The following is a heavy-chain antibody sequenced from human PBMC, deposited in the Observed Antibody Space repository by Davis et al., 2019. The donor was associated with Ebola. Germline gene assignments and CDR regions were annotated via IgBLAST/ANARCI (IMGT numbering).Heavy chain of an antibody. J-gene: IGHJ5*02. Sequence: PGGSLRLSCAASGFTFSSYWMHWVRQAPGKGLVWVSRINSDGSSTSYADSVKGRFTISRDNAKNTLYLQMNSLRAEDTAVYYCATRRGSTSGWGLDPWGQGTLVTVSS. V-gene: IGHV3-74*01. D-gene: IGHD2-2*01. CDR1: GFTFSSYW. CDR2: INSDGSST. CDR3: ATRRGSTSGWGLDP.